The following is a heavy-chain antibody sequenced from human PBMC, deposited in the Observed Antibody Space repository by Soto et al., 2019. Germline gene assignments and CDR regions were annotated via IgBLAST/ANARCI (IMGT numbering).Heavy chain of an antibody. CDR1: GGSFSGYY. Sequence: PSETLSLTCAVYGGSFSGYYWSWIRQPPGKGLEWIGEINHSGSTNYNPSLKSRVTISVDTSKNQFSLKLSSVTAADTAVYYCARQLRGSWGMDVWGQGTTVTVSS. V-gene: IGHV4-34*01. CDR3: ARQLRGSWGMDV. J-gene: IGHJ6*02. D-gene: IGHD3-10*01. CDR2: INHSGST.